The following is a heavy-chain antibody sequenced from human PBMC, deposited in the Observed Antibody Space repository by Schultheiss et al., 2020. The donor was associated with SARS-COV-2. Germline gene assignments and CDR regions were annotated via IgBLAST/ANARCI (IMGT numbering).Heavy chain of an antibody. J-gene: IGHJ4*02. Sequence: GGSLRLSCAASGFTFDDYAMHWVRQAPGKGLEWVSGISWNSGSIGYADSVKGRFTISRDNAKNSLYLQMNSLRAEDTALYYCTFPLFGVVTTDYWGQGTLVTVSS. D-gene: IGHD3-3*01. V-gene: IGHV3-9*01. CDR1: GFTFDDYA. CDR3: TFPLFGVVTTDY. CDR2: ISWNSGSI.